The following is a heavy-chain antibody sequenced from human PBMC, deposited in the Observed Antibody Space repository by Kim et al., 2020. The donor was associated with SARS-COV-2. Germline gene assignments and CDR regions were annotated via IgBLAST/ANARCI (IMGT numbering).Heavy chain of an antibody. J-gene: IGHJ3*02. V-gene: IGHV1-46*01. CDR2: INPSGGST. Sequence: ASVKVSCKASGYTFTSYYMHWVRQAPGQGLEWMGIINPSGGSTSYAQKFQGRVTMTRDTSTSTAYMELSSLRSEDTAVYYCARPALDIVVVPAAGADAFDIWGQGTMVTVSS. CDR1: GYTFTSYY. CDR3: ARPALDIVVVPAAGADAFDI. D-gene: IGHD2-2*03.